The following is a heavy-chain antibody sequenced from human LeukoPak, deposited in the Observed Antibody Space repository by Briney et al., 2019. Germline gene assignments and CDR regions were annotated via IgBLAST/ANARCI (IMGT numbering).Heavy chain of an antibody. V-gene: IGHV3-73*01. CDR3: TRGFSKVAIYAFDI. J-gene: IGHJ3*02. CDR1: GFTFSGSA. D-gene: IGHD2-21*01. Sequence: GGSLRLSCAASGFTFSGSAMHWVRQASGKGLEWVGRIRSKANSYATAYAASVKGRFTISRDDSKNSLYLQMNSLKSEDTAVYYCTRGFSKVAIYAFDIWGPGTMVTVSS. CDR2: IRSKANSYAT.